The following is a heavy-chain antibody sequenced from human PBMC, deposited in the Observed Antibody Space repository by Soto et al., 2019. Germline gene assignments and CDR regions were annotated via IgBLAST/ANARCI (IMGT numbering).Heavy chain of an antibody. Sequence: QVQLQESGPGLVKPSQTLSLTCTVSGGSITAGGYYWSWIRQHPGKGLEWIGYIANSGNTYYNPSLKSRVTISVDMYKNQFSLKLSSVTAADTAVYHCARTKYYYDSSGYEREDYFDYWGQGTLVTVSS. J-gene: IGHJ4*02. V-gene: IGHV4-31*03. CDR2: IANSGNT. CDR3: ARTKYYYDSSGYEREDYFDY. CDR1: GGSITAGGYY. D-gene: IGHD3-22*01.